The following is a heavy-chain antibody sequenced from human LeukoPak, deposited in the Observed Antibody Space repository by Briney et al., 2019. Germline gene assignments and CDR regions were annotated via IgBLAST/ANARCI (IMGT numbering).Heavy chain of an antibody. CDR2: MNPNSGNT. CDR1: GYTFTSYD. V-gene: IGHV1-8*01. D-gene: IGHD3-10*01. J-gene: IGHJ6*02. CDR3: ARNPMVRGVIITDHGMDV. Sequence: ASVKVSCKASGYTFTSYDINWVRQATGQGLEWMGWMNPNSGNTGYAQKFQGRVTMTRNTSISTAYMELSSPRSEDTAVYYCARNPMVRGVIITDHGMDVWGQGTTVTVSS.